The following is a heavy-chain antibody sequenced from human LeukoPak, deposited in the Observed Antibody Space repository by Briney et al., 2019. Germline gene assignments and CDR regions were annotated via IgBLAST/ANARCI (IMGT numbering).Heavy chain of an antibody. D-gene: IGHD1-1*01. CDR2: INWKTGNG. V-gene: IGHV3-9*01. CDR3: RRAARWQFDL. CDR1: GFNFDDYA. J-gene: IGHJ2*01. Sequence: GGSLRLSCAVSGFNFDDYAMHWVRQAPGRGLEWVSGINWKTGNGIYADSVKGRFTLSRDNAKNSLYLQMSSVRAEDTALYCTRRAARWQFDLWGRGTLLTVSS.